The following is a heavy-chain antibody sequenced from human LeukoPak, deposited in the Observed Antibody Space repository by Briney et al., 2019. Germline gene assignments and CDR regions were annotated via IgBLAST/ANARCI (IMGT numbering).Heavy chain of an antibody. CDR2: TYYRSKWYN. Sequence: SQTLSLTCAISGDSVSSNSAAWNWIRQSPSRGLEWLGRTYYRSKWYNDYAVSVKSRITINPDTSKNQFSLQLTSVTAADTAVYYCARDGAVSGYSFDYWGQGTLVTVSS. J-gene: IGHJ4*02. CDR3: ARDGAVSGYSFDY. D-gene: IGHD3-22*01. V-gene: IGHV6-1*01. CDR1: GDSVSSNSAA.